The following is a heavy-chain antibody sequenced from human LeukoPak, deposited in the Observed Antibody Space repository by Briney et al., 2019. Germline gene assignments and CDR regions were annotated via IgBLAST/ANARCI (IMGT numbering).Heavy chain of an antibody. CDR3: ARNIAVAGRGDYMDV. J-gene: IGHJ6*03. D-gene: IGHD6-19*01. V-gene: IGHV4-34*01. Sequence: SETLSLTCAVYGGSFSGYYWSWIRQPPGQGLEWIGVINHSGSTYYNPSLKSRVTISVDTSKNQFSLKLSSVTAADTAVYYCARNIAVAGRGDYMDVWGKGTTVTISS. CDR1: GGSFSGYY. CDR2: INHSGST.